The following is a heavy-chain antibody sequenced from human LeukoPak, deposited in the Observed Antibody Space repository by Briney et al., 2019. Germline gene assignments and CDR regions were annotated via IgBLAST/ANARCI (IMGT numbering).Heavy chain of an antibody. CDR1: GGSINSYY. Sequence: SETLSLTCTVSGGSINSYYWSWIRQPPGKGLEWIGYIYYSGSANYNPSLKSRVTISVDTSKNQFSLKLSSVTAADTAVYYCARCREVTAIRYYYYYYMDVWGKGTTVTVSS. CDR3: ARCREVTAIRYYYYYYMDV. J-gene: IGHJ6*03. CDR2: IYYSGSA. V-gene: IGHV4-59*08. D-gene: IGHD2-21*02.